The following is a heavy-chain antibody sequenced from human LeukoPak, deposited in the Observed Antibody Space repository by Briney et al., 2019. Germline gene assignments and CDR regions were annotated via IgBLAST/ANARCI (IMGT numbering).Heavy chain of an antibody. J-gene: IGHJ5*02. Sequence: GASVKVSCTASGYTFTSYDINWVRQATGQGLEWMGWMNPNSSNTGYAQKFQGRVTMTRNTSISTTYMELSSLRSEDAAVYYCARGSTTFDPWGQGTLVTVSS. V-gene: IGHV1-8*01. CDR2: MNPNSSNT. CDR1: GYTFTSYD. D-gene: IGHD2/OR15-2a*01. CDR3: ARGSTTFDP.